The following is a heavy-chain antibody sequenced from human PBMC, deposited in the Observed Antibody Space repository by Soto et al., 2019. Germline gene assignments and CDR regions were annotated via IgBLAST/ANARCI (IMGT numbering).Heavy chain of an antibody. D-gene: IGHD4-17*01. J-gene: IGHJ6*02. CDR1: GYTFTSYG. Sequence: QVQLVQSGAEVKKPGASVKVSCQASGYTFTSYGISWVRQAPGQGLEWMGWLSAYNGNTNYAQKLQGRVTMTTDTSTSTAYMELRSLRSDDTAVYYCARLGKDDYPYYYYGMDVWGQGTTVTVSS. V-gene: IGHV1-18*04. CDR2: LSAYNGNT. CDR3: ARLGKDDYPYYYYGMDV.